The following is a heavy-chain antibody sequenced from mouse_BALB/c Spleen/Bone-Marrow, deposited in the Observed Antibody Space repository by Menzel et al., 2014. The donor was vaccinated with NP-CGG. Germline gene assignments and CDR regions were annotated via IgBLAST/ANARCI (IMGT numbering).Heavy chain of an antibody. V-gene: IGHV1-9*01. CDR2: ILPGRGST. D-gene: IGHD1-1*01. CDR3: ARWDTTAMDY. Sequence: VQVVESGAELMKPGASVKISCKATGYTFSSYWIEWVKQRPGHGLEWIGEILPGRGSTNYNEKFKGKATFTSDTSSNTAYTQLSSLTSEDSAVYYCARWDTTAMDYWGQGTSVTVSS. CDR1: GYTFSSYW. J-gene: IGHJ4*01.